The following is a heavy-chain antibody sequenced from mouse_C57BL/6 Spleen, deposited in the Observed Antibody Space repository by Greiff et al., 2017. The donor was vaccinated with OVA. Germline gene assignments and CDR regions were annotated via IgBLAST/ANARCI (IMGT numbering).Heavy chain of an antibody. Sequence: EVQLQQSGAELVRPGASVKLSCTASGFNIKDYYMHWVKQRPEQGLEWIGRIDPEDGDTEYAPKFQGKATMTADTSSNTAYLQLSSLTSEDTAGYYCTTLANYDGYYVFEVWGTGTTVTVSA. J-gene: IGHJ1*03. CDR3: TTLANYDGYYVFEV. V-gene: IGHV14-1*01. D-gene: IGHD2-3*01. CDR2: IDPEDGDT. CDR1: GFNIKDYY.